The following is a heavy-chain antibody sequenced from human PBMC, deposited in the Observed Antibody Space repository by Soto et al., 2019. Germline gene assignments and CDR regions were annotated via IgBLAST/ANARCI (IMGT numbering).Heavy chain of an antibody. J-gene: IGHJ4*02. CDR1: GGSISSGGYY. CDR2: IYYRGST. CDR3: ARGALRAFDH. V-gene: IGHV4-31*03. Sequence: TLSLTFRVSGGSISSGGYYWILHRHHRGKGLEWIGYIYYRGSTYYNPSLKSRVTISVDTSKNQFSLKLSSVTAADTAVYYCARGALRAFDHWGQGTLVTVSS.